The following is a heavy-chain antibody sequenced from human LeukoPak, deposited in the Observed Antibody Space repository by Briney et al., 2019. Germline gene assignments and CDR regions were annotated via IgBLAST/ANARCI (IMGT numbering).Heavy chain of an antibody. J-gene: IGHJ4*02. D-gene: IGHD5-18*01. CDR1: GFAFSSYA. Sequence: GGSLRLSCAASGFAFSSYAMSWVRQAPGKGLEWVSVISSSGGSTYYADSVKGRSTISRDSSKNTLYLQMNSLRAEDTALYYCAKGSGRGYSYGLDNWGQGTLVTVSS. V-gene: IGHV3-23*01. CDR2: ISSSGGST. CDR3: AKGSGRGYSYGLDN.